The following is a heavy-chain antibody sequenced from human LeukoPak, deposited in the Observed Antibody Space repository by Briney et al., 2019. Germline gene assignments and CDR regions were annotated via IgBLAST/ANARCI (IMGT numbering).Heavy chain of an antibody. V-gene: IGHV3-23*01. Sequence: GGSLRLSCAASGFTFSSYGMSWVRQAPGKGLEWVSAISGSGGSTYYADSVKGRFTVSRDNSKNTLYLQMNSLRAEDTAVYYCAKVLDGSGSYSSHFDYWGQGTLVTVSS. J-gene: IGHJ4*02. D-gene: IGHD3-10*01. CDR2: ISGSGGST. CDR3: AKVLDGSGSYSSHFDY. CDR1: GFTFSSYG.